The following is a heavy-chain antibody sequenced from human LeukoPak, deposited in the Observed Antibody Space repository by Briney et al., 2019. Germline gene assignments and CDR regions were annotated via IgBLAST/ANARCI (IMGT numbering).Heavy chain of an antibody. CDR3: ATATSETIFGALNYGMDV. V-gene: IGHV1-24*01. D-gene: IGHD3-3*01. J-gene: IGHJ6*02. CDR2: FDPEDGET. Sequence: ASVKVSCKVSGDTLTELSMHWVRQAPGKGLEWRGGFDPEDGETIYAQKFQGRVTMTEDTSTDTAYMELSSLRSEDTAVYYCATATSETIFGALNYGMDVWGQGTTVTVSS. CDR1: GDTLTELS.